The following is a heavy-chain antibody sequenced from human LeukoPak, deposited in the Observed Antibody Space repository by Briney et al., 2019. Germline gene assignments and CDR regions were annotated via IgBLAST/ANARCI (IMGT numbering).Heavy chain of an antibody. CDR2: IKQDGSEK. D-gene: IGHD3-3*01. V-gene: IGHV3-7*01. CDR3: ARGDYDFWSGYDRSVNWFDP. CDR1: GFTFSSYW. Sequence: GGSLRLSCAASGFTFSSYWMSWVRQAPGKGLEWVANIKQDGSEKYYVDSVKGRFTISRDNAKNSLYLQMSSLRAEDTAVYYCARGDYDFWSGYDRSVNWFDPWGQGTLVTVSS. J-gene: IGHJ5*02.